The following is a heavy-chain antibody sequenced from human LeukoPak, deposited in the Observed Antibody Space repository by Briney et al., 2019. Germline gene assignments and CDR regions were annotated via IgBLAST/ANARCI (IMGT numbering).Heavy chain of an antibody. Sequence: ASVKVSCKASGYTFTGYYMHWVRQAPGQGLEWMGWINPNSGGTNYAQKFQGRVTMTRDTSISTAYMELSRLRSDDTAVYYCARDPPRDYYGSGSYYPGINWFDPWGQGTLVTVSS. V-gene: IGHV1-2*02. CDR3: ARDPPRDYYGSGSYYPGINWFDP. CDR2: INPNSGGT. J-gene: IGHJ5*02. CDR1: GYTFTGYY. D-gene: IGHD3-10*01.